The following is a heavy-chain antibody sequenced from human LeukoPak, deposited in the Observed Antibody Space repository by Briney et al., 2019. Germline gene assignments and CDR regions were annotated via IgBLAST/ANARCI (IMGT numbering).Heavy chain of an antibody. CDR2: IYSGGST. J-gene: IGHJ4*02. CDR1: EFTVSSNY. D-gene: IGHD2-2*01. CDR3: AKDRGCSSTSCSSESDY. Sequence: PGGSLRLSCAASEFTVSSNYMSWVRQAPGKGLEWVSVIYSGGSTYYADSVKGRFTISRDESKNMLYLQMNSLTAEDTAVYYCAKDRGCSSTSCSSESDYWGQGTLVTVSS. V-gene: IGHV3-53*01.